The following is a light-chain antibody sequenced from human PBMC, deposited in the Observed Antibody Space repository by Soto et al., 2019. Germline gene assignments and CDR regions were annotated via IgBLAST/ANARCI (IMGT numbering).Light chain of an antibody. CDR1: SSDVGGYKY. J-gene: IGLJ3*02. V-gene: IGLV2-14*01. Sequence: QSALTEPASVSGSPGQSITISCTGTSSDVGGYKYVCWYQQNPGKAPKLMIYGVTNRPSGVSNRFSGSKSGNTASLTISALRAEEEANYYCRSYTSNATHVVFGGGTKLTVL. CDR2: GVT. CDR3: RSYTSNATHVV.